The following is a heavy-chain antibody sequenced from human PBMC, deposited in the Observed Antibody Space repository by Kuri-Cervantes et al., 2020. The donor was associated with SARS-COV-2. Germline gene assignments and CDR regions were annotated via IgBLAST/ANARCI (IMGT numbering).Heavy chain of an antibody. V-gene: IGHV3-30*03. J-gene: IGHJ5*02. D-gene: IGHD2-2*01. Sequence: GGSLRLSCRASGFSFSDYAIHWVRRAPGKGLEWLAVISFDGSQKYFEESVKGRFTISRDNSKNTLYLQMNSLRAEDTAVYYCARDLHCSSTSCYSPWFDPWGQGTPVTVSS. CDR3: ARDLHCSSTSCYSPWFDP. CDR1: GFSFSDYA. CDR2: ISFDGSQK.